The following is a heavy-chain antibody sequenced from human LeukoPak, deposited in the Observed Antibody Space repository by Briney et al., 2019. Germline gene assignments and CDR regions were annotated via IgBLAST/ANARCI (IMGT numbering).Heavy chain of an antibody. CDR2: IYHSGST. V-gene: IGHV4-38-2*02. CDR3: ARVLGYYDSSGYYPDGGFDP. J-gene: IGHJ5*02. D-gene: IGHD3-22*01. Sequence: SETLSLTCTVSGYSISSGYYWGWIRQPPGKGLEWIGSIYHSGSTYYNPSLKSRVTISVDTSKNQFSLKLSSVTAADTAVYYCARVLGYYDSSGYYPDGGFDPWGQGTLVTVSS. CDR1: GYSISSGYY.